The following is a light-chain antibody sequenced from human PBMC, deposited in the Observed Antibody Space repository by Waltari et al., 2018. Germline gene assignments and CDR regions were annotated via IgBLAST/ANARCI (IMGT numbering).Light chain of an antibody. CDR1: QSVGSY. CDR2: SAY. V-gene: IGKV3D-15*01. Sequence: EIVMTQSPATLSLSPGETATLSCRVSQSVGSYLAWYQQKPGQAPKLLVHSAYFRATGIPDRFSGSGSRTDFTLTISSLEPEDVGVYHCQQYNDLLPLTFGGGTKVEIK. J-gene: IGKJ4*01. CDR3: QQYNDLLPLT.